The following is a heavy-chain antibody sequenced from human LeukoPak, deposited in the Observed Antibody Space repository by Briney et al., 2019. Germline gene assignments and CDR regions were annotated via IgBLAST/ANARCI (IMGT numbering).Heavy chain of an antibody. D-gene: IGHD1-26*01. Sequence: GESLKISCKGSGYSFANYWIGWVRQMPGKGLEWMGIIYPGDSETKYSPSFQGQVTISADKSISTAYLQWSSLKASDTAMYYCARLDGVVGAPDLFDYWGQGTLVTVSS. CDR2: IYPGDSET. CDR1: GYSFANYW. CDR3: ARLDGVVGAPDLFDY. J-gene: IGHJ4*02. V-gene: IGHV5-51*01.